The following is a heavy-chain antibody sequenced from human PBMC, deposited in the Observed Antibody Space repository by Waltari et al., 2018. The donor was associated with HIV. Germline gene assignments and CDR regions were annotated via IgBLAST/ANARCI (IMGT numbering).Heavy chain of an antibody. CDR1: GGTFRRHA. V-gene: IGHV1-69*01. D-gene: IGHD3-10*01. Sequence: QVQLVQSGAEVKKPGSSGKVSCKASGGTFRRHANSWVRQAPGEGIEWMGGIIPIFGTANYAQKFQGRVTITADESTSTAYMELSSLRSEDTAVYYCARCYGSGSYPYYYYYGMDVWGQGTTVTVAS. J-gene: IGHJ6*02. CDR3: ARCYGSGSYPYYYYYGMDV. CDR2: IIPIFGTA.